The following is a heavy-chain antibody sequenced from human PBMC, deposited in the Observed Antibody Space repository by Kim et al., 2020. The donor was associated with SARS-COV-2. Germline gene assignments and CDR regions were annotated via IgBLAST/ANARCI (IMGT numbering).Heavy chain of an antibody. J-gene: IGHJ4*02. CDR3: ARAPLRDGNSYGWTDY. CDR1: GFTVSTNY. Sequence: GGSLRLSCAASGFTVSTNYMTWVRQAPGKGPEWVSIIYSGGSTYYADSVKGRFTISRDNSKNTLYLQMNSLRAEDTAVYYCARAPLRDGNSYGWTDYWGQGTLVTVSS. D-gene: IGHD2-8*02. CDR2: IYSGGST. V-gene: IGHV3-53*01.